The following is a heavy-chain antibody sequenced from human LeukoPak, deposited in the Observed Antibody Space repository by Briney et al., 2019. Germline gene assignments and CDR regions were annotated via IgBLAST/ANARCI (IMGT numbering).Heavy chain of an antibody. Sequence: SETLFLICAVYGGSFSGYYWTWIRQPPGKGLEWIGEINHSGSSKYNPSLKSRVTVLVDTSKNQFSLKLSSVTAADTAVYYCASPWGSGWYPYWGQGTLVTVSS. V-gene: IGHV4-34*01. J-gene: IGHJ4*02. D-gene: IGHD6-19*01. CDR2: INHSGSS. CDR1: GGSFSGYY. CDR3: ASPWGSGWYPY.